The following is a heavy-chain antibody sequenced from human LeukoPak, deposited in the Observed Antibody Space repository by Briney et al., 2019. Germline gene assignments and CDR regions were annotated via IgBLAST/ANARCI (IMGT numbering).Heavy chain of an antibody. CDR1: GYSFNTYW. CDR3: ARRQGCSTSSCPPDS. V-gene: IGHV5-51*01. CDR2: IYPGDSDT. D-gene: IGHD2-2*01. Sequence: RGASLKISCRGSGYSFNTYWIGWVRQMPGKGLEWMGIIYPGDSDTSYSPSFRGQVTMSADKSINTAYLQWSSLKASDTAMYFCARRQGCSTSSCPPDSWGQGTLVTVSS. J-gene: IGHJ4*02.